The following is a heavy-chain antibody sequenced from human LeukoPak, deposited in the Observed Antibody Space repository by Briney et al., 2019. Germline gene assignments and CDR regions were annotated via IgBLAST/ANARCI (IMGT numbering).Heavy chain of an antibody. Sequence: GGSLRLSCAASGFTFSSYAMHWVRQAPGKGLEWVAVISYDGSNKYYADSVKGRFTISRDNSKNTLYLQMNSLRAEDTAVYYCARDKAGYFDYWGQGTLVTVSS. CDR3: ARDKAGYFDY. J-gene: IGHJ4*02. CDR1: GFTFSSYA. V-gene: IGHV3-30*04. CDR2: ISYDGSNK.